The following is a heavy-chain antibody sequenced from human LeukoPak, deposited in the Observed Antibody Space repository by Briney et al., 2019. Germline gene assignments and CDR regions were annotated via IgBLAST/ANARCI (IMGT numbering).Heavy chain of an antibody. V-gene: IGHV3-21*01. J-gene: IGHJ4*02. CDR1: GFTFSSYS. D-gene: IGHD2-2*01. CDR3: ARDWGYCSSTSCYDLNFDY. CDR2: ISSSSSYI. Sequence: GGSLRLSCAASGFTFSSYSMNWVRQAPGKGLEWVSSISSSSSYIYYADSVKGRFTISRDNAKNSLYPQMNSLRAEDTAVYYCARDWGYCSSTSCYDLNFDYWGQGTLVTVSS.